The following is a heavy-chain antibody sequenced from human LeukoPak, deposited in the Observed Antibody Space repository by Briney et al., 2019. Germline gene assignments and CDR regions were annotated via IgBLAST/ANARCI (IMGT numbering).Heavy chain of an antibody. CDR1: GFTFSTYA. V-gene: IGHV3-23*01. CDR3: AKSHIGGAWYIGS. J-gene: IGHJ4*02. CDR2: ISASSSST. Sequence: GGSLRLSCAASGFTFSTYAMSWVRQAPGKGLEWLSGISASSSSTFYADSVKGRFTISRDNSKNSLYLRMNSLRAEDTAVYYCAKSHIGGAWYIGSWGQGTLATVSS. D-gene: IGHD4-17*01.